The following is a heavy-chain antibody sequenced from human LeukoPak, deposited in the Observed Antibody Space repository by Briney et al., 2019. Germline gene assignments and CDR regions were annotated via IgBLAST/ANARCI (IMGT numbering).Heavy chain of an antibody. CDR2: INAGNGNT. CDR3: AKDEEGYYHDTSGYPDAFDI. Sequence: PRASVRVSCKASGYAFTSYAMHWVRQAPGQRLEWMGWINAGNGNTKYSQKFQDRVTVTRDTSTSTAYMELSSLRSEDTAVYYCAKDEEGYYHDTSGYPDAFDIWGQGTMVTVSS. CDR1: GYAFTSYA. J-gene: IGHJ3*02. D-gene: IGHD3-22*01. V-gene: IGHV1-3*01.